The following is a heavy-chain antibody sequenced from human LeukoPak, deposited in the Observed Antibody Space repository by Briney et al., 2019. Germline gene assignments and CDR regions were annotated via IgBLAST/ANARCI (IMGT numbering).Heavy chain of an antibody. V-gene: IGHV3-30*04. D-gene: IGHD3-3*01. CDR2: ILYDGSRK. J-gene: IGHJ4*02. CDR1: GFTFSSYA. CDR3: AKGHYDFWSGYPAGIDS. Sequence: GGSLRLSCAASGFTFSSYAMHWVRQAPGKGLEWVAVILYDGSRKYYVDSVEGRFTTSRDNSKNTLYLQMNSLRAEDTAVYYCAKGHYDFWSGYPAGIDSWGQGTLVTVSS.